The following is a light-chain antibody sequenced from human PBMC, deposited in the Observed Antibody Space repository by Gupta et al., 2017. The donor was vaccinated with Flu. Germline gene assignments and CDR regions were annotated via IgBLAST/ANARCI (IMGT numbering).Light chain of an antibody. J-gene: IGLJ1*01. CDR3: SSYTSSSTGV. V-gene: IGLV2-14*01. CDR2: EVS. Sequence: QSALTQPASVSGSPGQSITISCTGTSSDVGGYNYVSWYQQHPGKAPKLMIYEVSNRPPGVSNRFSGSKSGNTASLTISGLQAEDEADYYCSSYTSSSTGVFGTGTKVT. CDR1: SSDVGGYNY.